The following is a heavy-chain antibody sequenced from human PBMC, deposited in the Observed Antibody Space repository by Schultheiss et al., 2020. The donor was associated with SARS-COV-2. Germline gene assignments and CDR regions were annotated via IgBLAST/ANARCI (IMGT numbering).Heavy chain of an antibody. D-gene: IGHD2-15*01. V-gene: IGHV1-18*01. CDR3: ARGYCNGGSCYFDY. J-gene: IGHJ4*02. Sequence: ASVKVSCKASGYTFTSYAMHWVRQAPGQGLEWMGWISAYNGNTNYAQKLQGRVTMTTDTSTSTAYMELRSLRSDDTAVYYCARGYCNGGSCYFDYWGQGTLVTVSS. CDR2: ISAYNGNT. CDR1: GYTFTSYA.